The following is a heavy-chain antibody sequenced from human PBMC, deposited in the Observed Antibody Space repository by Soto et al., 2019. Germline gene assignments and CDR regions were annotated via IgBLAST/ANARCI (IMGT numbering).Heavy chain of an antibody. Sequence: ASVKVSCKASGYTFTSYGISWARQAPGQGLEWMGWISAYNGNTNYAQKLQGRVTMTTDTSTSTAYMGLRSLRSDDTAMYYCARDHYGMDVWGQGTTVTVSS. CDR2: ISAYNGNT. V-gene: IGHV1-18*01. CDR1: GYTFTSYG. CDR3: ARDHYGMDV. J-gene: IGHJ6*02.